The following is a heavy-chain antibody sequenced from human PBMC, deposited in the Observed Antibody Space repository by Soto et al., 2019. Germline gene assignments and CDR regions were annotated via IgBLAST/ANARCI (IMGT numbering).Heavy chain of an antibody. D-gene: IGHD3-10*01. CDR1: GGSISSYY. V-gene: IGHV4-59*04. Sequence: SETLSLTCTVSGGSISSYYWSWIRQPPGKGLEWIGSIYYSGSTYYNPSLKSRVTISVDTSKNQFSLKLSSVTAADTAVYYCTRSMVRGVIIPFDFWGQGTLVTVSS. CDR2: IYYSGST. J-gene: IGHJ4*02. CDR3: TRSMVRGVIIPFDF.